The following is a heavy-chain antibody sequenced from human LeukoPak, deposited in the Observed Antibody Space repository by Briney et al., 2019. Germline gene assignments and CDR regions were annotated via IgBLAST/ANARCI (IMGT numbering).Heavy chain of an antibody. Sequence: GGSLRPSCAASGFTFSGYGMNWVRQAPGKGLEWVSCITSSSSSYRSYADSVKGRFTISRDDAKNSVFLQMDSLRAEDTAVYYCARLKKSSGWYNFDYWGQGALVIVSS. CDR3: ARLKKSSGWYNFDY. D-gene: IGHD6-19*01. CDR1: GFTFSGYG. V-gene: IGHV3-21*01. CDR2: ITSSSSSYR. J-gene: IGHJ4*02.